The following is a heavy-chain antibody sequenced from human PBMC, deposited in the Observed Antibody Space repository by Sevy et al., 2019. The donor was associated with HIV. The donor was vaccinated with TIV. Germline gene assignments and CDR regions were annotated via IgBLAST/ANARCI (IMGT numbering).Heavy chain of an antibody. Sequence: SETLSLTCTVSGGSVSSGSYYWSWIRQPPGKGLEWIGYIYYSGSTNYNPSLKSRVTISVDTSKNQCSLKLSSVTAADTAVYYCARDFYGSGSYYFPDYYYYGMDVWGQGTTVTVSS. CDR2: IYYSGST. CDR3: ARDFYGSGSYYFPDYYYYGMDV. D-gene: IGHD3-10*01. CDR1: GGSVSSGSYY. J-gene: IGHJ6*02. V-gene: IGHV4-61*01.